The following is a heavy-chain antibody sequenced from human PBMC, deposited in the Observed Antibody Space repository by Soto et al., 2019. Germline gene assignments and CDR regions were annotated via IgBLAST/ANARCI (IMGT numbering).Heavy chain of an antibody. CDR3: ATDAWGITRAPTGWFDP. Sequence: SENLSLTCAVSGGCISSSNWWCWVRQPPGKGLEWIGEIYHSGSTNYNPSLKSRVTISVDKSKHQFSLKLSSVTAADTAVYYWATDAWGITRAPTGWFDPCYQAPLVSV. CDR1: GGCISSSNW. V-gene: IGHV4-4*02. J-gene: IGHJ5*02. D-gene: IGHD1-20*01. CDR2: IYHSGST.